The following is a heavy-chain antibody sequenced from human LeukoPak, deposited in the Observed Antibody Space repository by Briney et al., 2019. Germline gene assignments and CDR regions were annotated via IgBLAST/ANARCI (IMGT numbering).Heavy chain of an antibody. J-gene: IGHJ6*02. CDR3: ARGDGMDV. CDR1: GFTFSSYN. Sequence: GGSLRLSCAASGFTFSSYNMIWVRQAPGKGLEWVSYISGSSTTIWNADSVKGRFTISRDNAKNSLYLRMNSLRDEDTAVYYCARGDGMDVWGQGTTVTVSS. V-gene: IGHV3-48*02. CDR2: ISGSSTTI. D-gene: IGHD2-21*01.